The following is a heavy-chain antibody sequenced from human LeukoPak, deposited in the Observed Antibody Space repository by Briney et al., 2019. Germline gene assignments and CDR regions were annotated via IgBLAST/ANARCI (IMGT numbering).Heavy chain of an antibody. CDR3: AREGGGYALDY. CDR2: IKQDGSEK. J-gene: IGHJ4*02. CDR1: GFTFSSYW. D-gene: IGHD3-22*01. Sequence: PGGSLRLSCAASGFTFSSYWMSWVRQAPGKGLEWVANIKQDGSEKYYVDSVKGRFTISRDSAKNSLYLQMSSLRAEDTAVYYCAREGGGYALDYWGQGTLVTVSS. V-gene: IGHV3-7*01.